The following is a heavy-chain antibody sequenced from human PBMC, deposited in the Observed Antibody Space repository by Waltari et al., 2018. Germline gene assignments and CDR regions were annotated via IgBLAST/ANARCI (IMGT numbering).Heavy chain of an antibody. Sequence: QLQLQESGPGLVKPSETLSLTCTVSGGSIGSNNYYWVWVRQPPGKGLQWIGTMYYTGSTYSNPSLKSRVTISVDTSKIRFSLMLTAVTAADTAVYFCAGRPEFTSGSAIDFWGQGTLVTVSS. J-gene: IGHJ4*02. CDR2: MYYTGST. CDR1: GGSIGSNNYY. CDR3: AGRPEFTSGSAIDF. V-gene: IGHV4-39*02. D-gene: IGHD6-19*01.